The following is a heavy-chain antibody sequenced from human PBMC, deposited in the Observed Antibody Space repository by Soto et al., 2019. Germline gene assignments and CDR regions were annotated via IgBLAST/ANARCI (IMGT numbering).Heavy chain of an antibody. D-gene: IGHD1-1*01. CDR3: SAEGQLGGGYYISSSCYLDY. V-gene: IGHV3-30*03. CDR2: ISYDGSNT. CDR1: GFTFSSYG. J-gene: IGHJ4*02. Sequence: QVQLVESGGGVVQPGRSLRLSCVASGFTFSSYGMHWVRQAPGKGLEWVAIISYDGSNTYYADSVKGRFTISRDNSKNSLYLPMNSLRVEDTSVYYCSAEGQLGGGYYISSSCYLDYWGPGSLVTVSS.